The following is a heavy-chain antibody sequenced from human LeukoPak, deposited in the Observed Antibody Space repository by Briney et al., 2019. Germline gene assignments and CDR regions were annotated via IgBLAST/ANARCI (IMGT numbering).Heavy chain of an antibody. Sequence: ASVKVSCKASGYTFTSLDINWVRQATGQGLEWMGWMNPNSGDTAYVQNFQGRVTISRTTSQSTAYMELSSLRSEDTAVYYCASANYQHWGQGTLVTVSS. CDR3: ASANYQH. J-gene: IGHJ1*01. CDR1: GYTFTSLD. CDR2: MNPNSGDT. V-gene: IGHV1-8*03. D-gene: IGHD2-8*01.